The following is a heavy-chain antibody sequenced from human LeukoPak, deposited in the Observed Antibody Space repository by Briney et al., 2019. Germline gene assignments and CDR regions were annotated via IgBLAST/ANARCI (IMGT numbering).Heavy chain of an antibody. J-gene: IGHJ5*02. CDR1: GFTFSSHS. CDR3: AKVPRQHDNWFDP. Sequence: GGSLRLSCAASGFTFSSHSMNWVRQAPGKGLEWVSYTSSSSTIIHYADSVKGRFTISRDDAKNSLYLQMNSLRAEDTAVYYCAKVPRQHDNWFDPWGQGTLVTVSS. D-gene: IGHD6-13*01. CDR2: TSSSSTII. V-gene: IGHV3-48*01.